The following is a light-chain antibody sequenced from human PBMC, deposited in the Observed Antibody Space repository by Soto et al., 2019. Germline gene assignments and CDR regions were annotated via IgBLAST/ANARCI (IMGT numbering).Light chain of an antibody. V-gene: IGLV2-14*01. CDR3: SSYTSSRTRV. CDR1: SSDVGGYNY. J-gene: IGLJ2*01. Sequence: QSALTQPASVSGSPGQSVTISCTGTSSDVGGYNYVSWYQQHPGKAPKLMIYGVSHRPSGVSNRFSGSKSGNTASLTVSGLQAEDEADYYCSSYTSSRTRVFGGGTQLTVL. CDR2: GVS.